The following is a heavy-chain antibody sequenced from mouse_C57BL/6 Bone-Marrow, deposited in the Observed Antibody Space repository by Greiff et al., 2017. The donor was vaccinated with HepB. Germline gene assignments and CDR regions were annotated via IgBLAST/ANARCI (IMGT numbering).Heavy chain of an antibody. CDR2: INPSTGGT. J-gene: IGHJ2*01. D-gene: IGHD1-1*01. Sequence: VQLQQSGPELVKPGASVKISCKASGYSFTGYYMNWVKQSPEKSLEWIGEINPSTGGTTYNQKFKAKATLTVDKSSSTAYMQLKSLTSEDSAVYYCARYGGSSYEDYLDYWGQGTTLTGSS. CDR1: GYSFTGYY. CDR3: ARYGGSSYEDYLDY. V-gene: IGHV1-42*01.